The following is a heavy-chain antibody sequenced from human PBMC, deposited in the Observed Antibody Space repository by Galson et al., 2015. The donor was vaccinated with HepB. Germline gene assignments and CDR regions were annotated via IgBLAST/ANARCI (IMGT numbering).Heavy chain of an antibody. Sequence: SLRLSCAASGFTFSSYGMHWVRQAPGKGLEWVAVISYDGSNKYYADSVKGRFTISRDNSKNTLYLQLSSLRSEDTAVYYCAREYSSGTYWGRGTLVTVSS. CDR1: GFTFSSYG. CDR3: AREYSSGTY. J-gene: IGHJ4*02. D-gene: IGHD6-19*01. CDR2: ISYDGSNK. V-gene: IGHV3-30*03.